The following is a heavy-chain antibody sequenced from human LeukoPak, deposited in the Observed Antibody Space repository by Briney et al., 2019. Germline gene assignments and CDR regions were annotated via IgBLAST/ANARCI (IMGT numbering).Heavy chain of an antibody. Sequence: GGSLRLSCAASGFSFSSYDMSWVRQAPGKGLEWVSAIRESSENTHYADSVKGRFTISRDNSRNMLYLQMSSLRAEDTAVYYCALTDGSGSYWLYWGQGTLVTVSA. V-gene: IGHV3-23*01. CDR1: GFSFSSYD. D-gene: IGHD3-10*01. CDR2: IRESSENT. J-gene: IGHJ4*02. CDR3: ALTDGSGSYWLY.